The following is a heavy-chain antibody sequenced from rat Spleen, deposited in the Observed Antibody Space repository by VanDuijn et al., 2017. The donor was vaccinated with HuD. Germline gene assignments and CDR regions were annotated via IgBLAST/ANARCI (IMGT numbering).Heavy chain of an antibody. D-gene: IGHD1-11*01. J-gene: IGHJ1*01. CDR2: ISYDGSST. CDR1: GFTFSDYN. V-gene: IGHV5-7*01. Sequence: EVQLVESDGGLVQPGRSLKLSCAASGFTFSDYNMAWVRQAPKKGLEWVATISYDGSSTYYRDSVKGRFTISRDNAKSTLYLQLDSLRSEDTATYYCARTGGPYYWYFDFWGPGTMVTVSS. CDR3: ARTGGPYYWYFDF.